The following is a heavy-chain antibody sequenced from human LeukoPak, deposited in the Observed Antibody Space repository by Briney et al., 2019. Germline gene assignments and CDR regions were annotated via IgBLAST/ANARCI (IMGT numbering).Heavy chain of an antibody. Sequence: HSGGSLRLSCAASGFTFSIYAMSWVRQAPGKGLEWVSAISGSGGSTYYADSVKGRFTISRDNAKNSLYLQMNSLRAEDTAVYYCASIAAAGKSRDYWGQGTLVTVSS. CDR1: GFTFSIYA. V-gene: IGHV3-23*01. CDR2: ISGSGGST. CDR3: ASIAAAGKSRDY. D-gene: IGHD6-13*01. J-gene: IGHJ4*02.